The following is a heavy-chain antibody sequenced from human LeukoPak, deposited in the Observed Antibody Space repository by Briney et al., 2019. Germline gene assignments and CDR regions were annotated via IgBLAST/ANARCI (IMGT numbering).Heavy chain of an antibody. CDR1: GYTFTSYG. CDR3: AREMAVAGSGVIDS. J-gene: IGHJ4*02. D-gene: IGHD6-19*01. CDR2: ISTYNDNT. Sequence: ASVKVSCKASGYTFTSYGLSWVRQAPGQGLEWMGWISTYNDNTHYAQKFQGRVTMTTDTSTNTAYLELRSLRSDDTAVYYCAREMAVAGSGVIDSWGQGTLVTVSS. V-gene: IGHV1-18*01.